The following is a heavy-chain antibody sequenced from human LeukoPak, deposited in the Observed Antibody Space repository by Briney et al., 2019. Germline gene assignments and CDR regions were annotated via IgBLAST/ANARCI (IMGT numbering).Heavy chain of an antibody. Sequence: GASVKVSCKASGYTFTSYYMHWVRQAPGQGLEWMGLINPTGDSTGYAQKFQGRVTLTRDMSTSTDYMELSSLRSEDTAIYYCARSVDTAMVIDYWGQGTLVTVSS. CDR1: GYTFTSYY. D-gene: IGHD5-18*01. V-gene: IGHV1-46*01. J-gene: IGHJ4*02. CDR3: ARSVDTAMVIDY. CDR2: INPTGDST.